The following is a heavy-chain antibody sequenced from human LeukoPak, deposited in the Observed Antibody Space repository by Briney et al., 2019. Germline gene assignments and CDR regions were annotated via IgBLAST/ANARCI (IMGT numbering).Heavy chain of an antibody. J-gene: IGHJ4*02. CDR3: VKEATSAGATSLAY. D-gene: IGHD1-26*01. V-gene: IGHV3-23*01. CDR2: ISGNGDNT. CDR1: GFTFSSYS. Sequence: PGGSLRLSCAASGFTFSSYSMNWVRQAPGKGLEWVSAISGNGDNTHYADSVKGRFTISRDNSKNTLYLQMNSLRADDTAIYYCVKEATSAGATSLAYWGQGTLVTVSS.